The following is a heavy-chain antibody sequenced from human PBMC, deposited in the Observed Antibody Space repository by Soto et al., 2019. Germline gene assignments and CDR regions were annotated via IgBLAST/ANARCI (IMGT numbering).Heavy chain of an antibody. CDR1: AGSRRRGSYY. D-gene: IGHD3-3*01. CDR2: IYYSGST. CDR3: ARGYLSITIFGEVIIRDYCDY. V-gene: IGHV4-61*01. Sequence: AFVPLSLPCPVVAGSRRRGSYYRSWNRQPPGKGLEWIGYIYYSGSTNYNPSLKSRVTISVDTSKNQFSLKLSSVTAADTAVYYCARGYLSITIFGEVIIRDYCDYWGQGPLVS. J-gene: IGHJ4*02.